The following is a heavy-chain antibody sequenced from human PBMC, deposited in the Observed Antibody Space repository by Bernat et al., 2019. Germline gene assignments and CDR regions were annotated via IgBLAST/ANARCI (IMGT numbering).Heavy chain of an antibody. CDR1: GFTFSSYG. J-gene: IGHJ4*02. CDR2: IRYDGSNK. Sequence: QVQLVESGGGVVQPGGSLRLSCAASGFTFSSYGMHWVRQAPGKGLEWVAFIRYDGSNKYYADSVKGRFTISRDNSKNTLYLQMNSLRAEDTAVYYCAKDRVSSVYGSSSIDYWGQGTLVTVSS. V-gene: IGHV3-30*02. D-gene: IGHD6-6*01. CDR3: AKDRVSSVYGSSSIDY.